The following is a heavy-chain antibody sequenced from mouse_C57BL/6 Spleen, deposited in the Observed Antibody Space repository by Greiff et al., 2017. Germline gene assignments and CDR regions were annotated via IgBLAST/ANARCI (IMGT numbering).Heavy chain of an antibody. V-gene: IGHV1-74*01. Sequence: QVQLQQPGAELVKPGASVKVSCKASGYTFTSYWMHWVKQRPGQGLEWIGRIHPSDSDTNYNQKFKGKATLTVDKSSSTAYMQLSSLTSEDSAVYYCAPLYDDYDSFAYWGQGTLVTVSA. J-gene: IGHJ3*01. D-gene: IGHD2-4*01. CDR2: IHPSDSDT. CDR1: GYTFTSYW. CDR3: APLYDDYDSFAY.